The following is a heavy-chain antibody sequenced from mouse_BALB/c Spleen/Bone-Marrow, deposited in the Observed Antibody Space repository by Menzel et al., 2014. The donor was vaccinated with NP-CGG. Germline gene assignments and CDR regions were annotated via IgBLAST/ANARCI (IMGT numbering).Heavy chain of an antibody. CDR1: GFTFTDYY. CDR3: ARDEGLVRFTY. Sequence: EVKLMESGGGLVQPGGSLRLSCATSGFTFTDYYMSWVRQPPGKALEWLGFIRNKANGYTTEYSASVKGRFTISRDNSQSILYHQMNTLRGEDSAADYCARDEGLVRFTYWGQGTLVTVSA. J-gene: IGHJ3*01. D-gene: IGHD1-1*02. V-gene: IGHV7-3*02. CDR2: IRNKANGYTT.